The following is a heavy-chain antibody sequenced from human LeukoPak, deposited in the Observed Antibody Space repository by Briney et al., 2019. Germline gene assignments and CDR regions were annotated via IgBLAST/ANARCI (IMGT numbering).Heavy chain of an antibody. CDR3: AREATIPFSSYGMDV. J-gene: IGHJ6*02. D-gene: IGHD5-12*01. CDR2: INPNSGGT. CDR1: GYTFTGYY. Sequence: ASVKVSCKASGYTFTGYYMHWVGQAPGQGLEWMGGINPNSGGTNYARKFQGRVTMTRDTSISTAYMELSRLRSDDTAVYYCAREATIPFSSYGMDVCGQGTTVTVSS. V-gene: IGHV1-2*02.